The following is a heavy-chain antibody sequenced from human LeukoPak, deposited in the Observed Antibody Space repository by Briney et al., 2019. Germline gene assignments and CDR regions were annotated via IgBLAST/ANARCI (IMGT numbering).Heavy chain of an antibody. Sequence: PSETLSLTCTVSSGSISSGSYYWSWIRQPAGKGLEWIGRIYSSGSTNYNPSLKSRVTISVDTSKNQFSLKLSSVTATDTAVYYCARARGDAFDIWGQGTMVTVSS. V-gene: IGHV4-61*02. J-gene: IGHJ3*02. CDR1: SGSISSGSYY. CDR2: IYSSGST. CDR3: ARARGDAFDI.